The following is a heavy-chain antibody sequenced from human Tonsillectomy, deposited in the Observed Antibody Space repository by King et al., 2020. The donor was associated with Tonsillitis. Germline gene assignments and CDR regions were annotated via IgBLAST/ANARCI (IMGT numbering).Heavy chain of an antibody. Sequence: VQLVESGGGLIQPGGSLKLSCAASGFTFSHSAMHWVRQASGKGLEYIGRIRTKLNNYATSYTASVKGRFTISRDDSKNTAYLQMTSLKTEDTAVYYCTSLRYCDGNGCYDYWGQGTLVTVSS. CDR1: GFTFSHSA. J-gene: IGHJ4*02. V-gene: IGHV3-73*02. D-gene: IGHD2-21*02. CDR2: IRTKLNNYAT. CDR3: TSLRYCDGNGCYDY.